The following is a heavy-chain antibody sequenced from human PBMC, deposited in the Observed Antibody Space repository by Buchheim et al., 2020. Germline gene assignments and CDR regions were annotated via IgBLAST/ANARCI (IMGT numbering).Heavy chain of an antibody. V-gene: IGHV1-69*06. CDR2: IIPAFGTT. CDR1: GSTVSTYA. D-gene: IGHD3-10*01. Sequence: QVQLVQSGTEVKKPGSSVKVSCKVSGSTVSTYAINWVRQAPGQGLEWMGGIIPAFGTTEYAQKFQGRVTITADKSSDTVYMHLSSLESDDTAIYYCVRGGGEYYGDDLGEDVWGQGTT. J-gene: IGHJ6*02. CDR3: VRGGGEYYGDDLGEDV.